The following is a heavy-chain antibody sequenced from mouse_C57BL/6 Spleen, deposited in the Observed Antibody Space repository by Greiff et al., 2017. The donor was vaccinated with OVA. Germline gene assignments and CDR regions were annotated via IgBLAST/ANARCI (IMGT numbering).Heavy chain of an antibody. Sequence: EVQLQESGPGLVKPSQSLSLTCSVTGYSITSGYYWNWIRQFPGNKLEWMGYISYDGSNNYNPSLKNRISITRDTSKNQFFLKLNSVTTEDTATYYCARAYSNYYAMDYWGQGTSDTVSS. CDR1: GYSITSGYY. D-gene: IGHD2-5*01. CDR2: ISYDGSN. J-gene: IGHJ4*01. CDR3: ARAYSNYYAMDY. V-gene: IGHV3-6*01.